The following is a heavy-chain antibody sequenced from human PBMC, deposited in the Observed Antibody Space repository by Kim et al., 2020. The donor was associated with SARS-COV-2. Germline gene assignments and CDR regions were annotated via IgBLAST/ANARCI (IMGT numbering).Heavy chain of an antibody. Sequence: YNADSVKGRFTTSRDNSKNTLYLQMNSLRAEDTAVYYCARDLSGYYGMDVWGQGTTVTVSS. CDR3: ARDLSGYYGMDV. V-gene: IGHV3-33*01. J-gene: IGHJ6*02. D-gene: IGHD3-10*01.